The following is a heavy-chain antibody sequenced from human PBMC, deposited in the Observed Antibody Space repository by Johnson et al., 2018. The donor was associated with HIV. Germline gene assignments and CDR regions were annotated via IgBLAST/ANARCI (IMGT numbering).Heavy chain of an antibody. D-gene: IGHD1-26*01. Sequence: VQLVEFGGGVVQPGRSLRLSCAASGFTFSSYAMHWVRQAPGKGLEWVSGISWNSGSIGYADSVKGRFTISRDNAKNSLYLQMNSLRAEDTALYYCAKGLGWELLTHDAFDIWGQGTMVTVSS. CDR2: ISWNSGSI. V-gene: IGHV3-9*01. CDR1: GFTFSSYA. CDR3: AKGLGWELLTHDAFDI. J-gene: IGHJ3*02.